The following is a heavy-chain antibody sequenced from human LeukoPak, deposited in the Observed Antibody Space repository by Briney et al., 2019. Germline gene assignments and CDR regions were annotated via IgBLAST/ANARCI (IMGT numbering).Heavy chain of an antibody. J-gene: IGHJ3*02. CDR3: ARGSVGNDAFDI. V-gene: IGHV1-2*06. CDR2: INPNSGGT. CDR1: GYTFTGYY. Sequence: ASVKVPCKASGYTFTGYYMHWVRQAPGQGLEWMGRINPNSGGTNYAQKFQGRVTMTRDTSISTAYMELSRLRSDDTAVYYCARGSVGNDAFDIWGQGTMVTVSS.